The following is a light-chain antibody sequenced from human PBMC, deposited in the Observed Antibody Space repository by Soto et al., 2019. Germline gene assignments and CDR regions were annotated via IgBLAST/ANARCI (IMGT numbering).Light chain of an antibody. Sequence: QSVLTQPPSASGTPGQRVTISCSGSSSNIGSNFLYWYQQVPGTAPKLLVNRNNKRPSGVPDRFSGSKSGTAASLAISGLRSEDEADYYCAAWDDSVTGYVFGSGTKVTVL. CDR2: RNN. V-gene: IGLV1-47*01. CDR1: SSNIGSNF. J-gene: IGLJ1*01. CDR3: AAWDDSVTGYV.